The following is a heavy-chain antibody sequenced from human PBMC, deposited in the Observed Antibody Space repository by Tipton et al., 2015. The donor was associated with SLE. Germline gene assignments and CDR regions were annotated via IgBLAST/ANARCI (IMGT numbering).Heavy chain of an antibody. D-gene: IGHD3-16*01. CDR1: GGSISSHY. V-gene: IGHV4-59*11. CDR2: IYYSGST. CDR3: AREGAEGFDP. Sequence: PGLVKPSETLSLTCTVSGGSISSHYWSWIRQPPGKGLEWIGYIYYSGSTNYNPSLKSRVTISVDTSKNQFSLKLSSVTAADTAVYYCAREGAEGFDPWGQGTLVTVSS. J-gene: IGHJ5*02.